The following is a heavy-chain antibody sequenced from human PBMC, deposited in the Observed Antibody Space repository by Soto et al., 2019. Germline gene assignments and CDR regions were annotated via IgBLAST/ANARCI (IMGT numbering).Heavy chain of an antibody. CDR2: ISYDGSNK. CDR1: GFTFSSYG. Sequence: QVQLVESGGGVVQPGRSLRLSCAASGFTFSSYGMHWVRQAPGKGLEWVAVISYDGSNKYYADSVKGRFTISRDNSKNTLYLQMNSLIAEDTAVYYCAKPHDYGDPRPGYYYYGMDVWGQGTTVTVSS. CDR3: AKPHDYGDPRPGYYYYGMDV. D-gene: IGHD4-17*01. V-gene: IGHV3-30*18. J-gene: IGHJ6*02.